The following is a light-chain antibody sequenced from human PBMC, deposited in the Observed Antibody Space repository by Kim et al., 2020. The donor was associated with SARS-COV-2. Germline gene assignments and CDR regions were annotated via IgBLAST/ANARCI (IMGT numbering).Light chain of an antibody. V-gene: IGKV3-15*01. CDR3: QQYNKWPT. CDR1: QSISIN. Sequence: EVVLTQSPGTLSVSPGERATLSCRASQSISINLAWYQQKPGQAPRLLIYGASTRATGVPARFSGSGSGTEFTLTVSSLQSEDFAVYYCQQYNKWPTFGGGTKLEI. J-gene: IGKJ4*01. CDR2: GAS.